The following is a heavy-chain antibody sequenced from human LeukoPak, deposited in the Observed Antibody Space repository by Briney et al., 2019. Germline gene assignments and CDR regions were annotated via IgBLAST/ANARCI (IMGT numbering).Heavy chain of an antibody. D-gene: IGHD6-19*01. V-gene: IGHV5-51*01. J-gene: IGHJ3*02. CDR1: GYSFTSYW. CDR2: IYPGDSDT. Sequence: PGESLKISCKGSGYSFTSYWIGWVRQMPGKGLEWMGIIYPGDSDTRYSPSFQGQVTISADKSISTAYLQWSSLKASDTAMYYCARRLIAVDGTGAFDIWGQGTMVTVSS. CDR3: ARRLIAVDGTGAFDI.